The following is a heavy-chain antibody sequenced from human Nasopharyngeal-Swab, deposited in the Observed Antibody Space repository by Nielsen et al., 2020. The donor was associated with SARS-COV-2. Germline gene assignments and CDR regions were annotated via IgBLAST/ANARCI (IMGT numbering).Heavy chain of an antibody. V-gene: IGHV3-48*03. D-gene: IGHD2-15*01. J-gene: IGHJ4*02. CDR2: ISSSGSTI. CDR3: ARDTCSGGSCYTDY. Sequence: GESLKISCAASGFTFSSYEMNWVRQAPGKGLEWVSYISSSGSTIYYADSVKGRFTISRDNAKNSPYLQMNSLRAEDTAVYYCARDTCSGGSCYTDYWGQGTLVTVSS. CDR1: GFTFSSYE.